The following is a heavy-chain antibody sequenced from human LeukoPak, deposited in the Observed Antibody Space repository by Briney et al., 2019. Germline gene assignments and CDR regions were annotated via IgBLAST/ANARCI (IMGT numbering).Heavy chain of an antibody. V-gene: IGHV1-69*05. CDR1: GGTFSSYA. J-gene: IGHJ3*02. Sequence: GSSVKVSCKASGGTFSSYAISWVRQAPGQGLEWMGGIIPIFGTANYAQKFQGRVTITTDESTSTAYMELSSLRSEDTTVYYCARGDREMATKIGDDAFDIWGQGTMVTVSS. CDR2: IIPIFGTA. D-gene: IGHD5-24*01. CDR3: ARGDREMATKIGDDAFDI.